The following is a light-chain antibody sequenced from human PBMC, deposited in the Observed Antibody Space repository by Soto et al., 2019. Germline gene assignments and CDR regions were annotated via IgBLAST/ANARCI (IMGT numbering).Light chain of an antibody. V-gene: IGLV2-8*01. CDR1: SSDVGAYKY. Sequence: QSVLTQPPSASGSPGQSVTISCTGTSSDVGAYKYVSWYQQYPGKAPKLMIYGVSKRPSGVPDRFSGSKSGNPASLTVSGLQAEDEADYYCTSYVGSNIWVFGGGTKLTVL. J-gene: IGLJ3*02. CDR3: TSYVGSNIWV. CDR2: GVS.